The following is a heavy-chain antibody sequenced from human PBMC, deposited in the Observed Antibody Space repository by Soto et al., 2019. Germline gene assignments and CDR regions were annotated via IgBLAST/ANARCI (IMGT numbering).Heavy chain of an antibody. J-gene: IGHJ4*02. CDR1: GFTFSSYA. Sequence: EVQLLESGGDLVQPGGSLRLSCAASGFTFSSYAMNWVRQAPGKGLEWVSTISWSGDDTYYLDSVKGRFTISRDNSKNTLYLQMNSLRAEDSAVYYCARDPSTGSADYWGQGTLVIVS. D-gene: IGHD3-9*01. V-gene: IGHV3-23*01. CDR3: ARDPSTGSADY. CDR2: ISWSGDDT.